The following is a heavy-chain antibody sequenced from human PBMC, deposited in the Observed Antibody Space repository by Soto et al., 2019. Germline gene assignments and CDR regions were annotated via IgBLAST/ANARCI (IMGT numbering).Heavy chain of an antibody. Sequence: QVQLQESGPGLVKPSGTLSLTCAVSSGSISSSNWWSWVRQPPGKGLEWIGEIYHSGSTNYNPSLKSRVTISVDKSKNQFSLKLSSVTATDTAVYYCARDAGYSSRIDAFDIWGQGTMVTVSS. V-gene: IGHV4-4*02. D-gene: IGHD6-13*01. J-gene: IGHJ3*02. CDR1: SGSISSSNW. CDR3: ARDAGYSSRIDAFDI. CDR2: IYHSGST.